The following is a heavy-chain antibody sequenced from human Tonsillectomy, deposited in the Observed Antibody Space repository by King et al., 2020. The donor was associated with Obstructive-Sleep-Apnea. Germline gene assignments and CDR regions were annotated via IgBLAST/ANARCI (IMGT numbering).Heavy chain of an antibody. CDR3: AREPPYTY. J-gene: IGHJ4*02. CDR2: INHSGST. CDR1: GGSFSGYY. V-gene: IGHV4-34*01. Sequence: VQLQQWGAGLLKPSETLSLTCAVYGGSFSGYYWSWIRHPPGKGLEWIGEINHSGSTNYNPSLKSRVTISVDTSKNQFSLKMTSVTAADTAVYYCAREPPYTYWGQGTLVTVSS. D-gene: IGHD1-26*01.